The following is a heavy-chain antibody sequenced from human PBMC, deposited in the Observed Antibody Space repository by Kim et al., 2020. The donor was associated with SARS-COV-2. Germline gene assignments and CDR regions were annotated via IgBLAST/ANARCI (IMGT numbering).Heavy chain of an antibody. CDR2: ISYDGSNK. D-gene: IGHD3-3*01. J-gene: IGHJ4*02. V-gene: IGHV3-30*04. CDR3: ARGGPSGYHFDY. CDR1: GFTFSSYA. Sequence: GGSLRLSCAASGFTFSSYAMHWVRQAPGKGLEWVAVISYDGSNKYYADSVKGRFTISRDNSKNTLYLQMNSLRAEDTAVYYCARGGPSGYHFDYWGQGTLVTVSS.